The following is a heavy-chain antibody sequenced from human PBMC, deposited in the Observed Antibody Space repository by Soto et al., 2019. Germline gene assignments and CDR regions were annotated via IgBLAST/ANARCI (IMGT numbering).Heavy chain of an antibody. CDR1: GGTFSSYA. D-gene: IGHD4-17*01. Sequence: QVQLVQSGAEVKKPGSSVKVSCKASGGTFSSYAISWVRQAPGQGLAGMGGIIPIFGTANYAQKFQGRVTLTADESTSTADRELSSLRSEETAVYYCSSLPTTVTTKDYWGQGTLVTVSS. CDR3: SSLPTTVTTKDY. V-gene: IGHV1-69*12. CDR2: IIPIFGTA. J-gene: IGHJ4*02.